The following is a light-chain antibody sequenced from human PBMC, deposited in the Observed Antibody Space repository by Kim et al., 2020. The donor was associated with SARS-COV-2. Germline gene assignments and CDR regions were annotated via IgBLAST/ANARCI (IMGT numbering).Light chain of an antibody. V-gene: IGKV1-39*01. Sequence: SVGDGVTITCRASQSISSFLNWYQQKPGTAPKLLISAASSLETGVPSRFIGSRSGTDFSLTISSLQPEDFATYYCHQTYNTPFTFGGGTKVDIK. CDR2: AAS. CDR1: QSISSF. J-gene: IGKJ4*01. CDR3: HQTYNTPFT.